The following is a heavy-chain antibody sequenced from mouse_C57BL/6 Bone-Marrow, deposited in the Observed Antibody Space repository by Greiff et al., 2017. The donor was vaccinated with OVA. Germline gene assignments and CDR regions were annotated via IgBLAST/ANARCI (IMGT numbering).Heavy chain of an antibody. CDR1: GYAFSSYW. D-gene: IGHD1-1*01. J-gene: IGHJ1*03. CDR2: IHPSDSDT. Sequence: QVQLQQSGAELVKPGASVKISCKASGYAFSSYWMNWVKQRPGKGLEWIGRIHPSDSDTNYNQKFKGKATLTVDKSSSTAYMQLSSLTSEDSAVYYCAITRPVAPWYFDVWGTGTTVTVSS. V-gene: IGHV1-80*01. CDR3: AITRPVAPWYFDV.